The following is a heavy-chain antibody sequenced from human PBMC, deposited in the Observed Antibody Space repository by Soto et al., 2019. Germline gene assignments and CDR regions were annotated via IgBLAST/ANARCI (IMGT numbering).Heavy chain of an antibody. D-gene: IGHD2-15*01. CDR2: INPSGGST. V-gene: IGHV1-46*01. CDR3: ARDHCSGGSCMNWFDP. CDR1: GYTFTSYA. J-gene: IGHJ5*02. Sequence: ASVKVSCKASGYTFTSYAMHWVRQAPGQRLEWMGWINPSGGSTSYAQKFQGRVTMTRDTSTSTVYMELSSLRSEDTAVYYCARDHCSGGSCMNWFDPWGQGTLVTVSS.